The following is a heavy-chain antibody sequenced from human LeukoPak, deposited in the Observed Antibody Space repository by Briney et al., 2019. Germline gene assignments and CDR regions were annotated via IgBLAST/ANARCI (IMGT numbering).Heavy chain of an antibody. D-gene: IGHD5-12*01. J-gene: IGHJ4*02. CDR2: INHSGST. Sequence: PSETLSLTCAVYGGSFSGYYWSWIRQPPGKGLEWIGEINHSGSTNYNPSLKSRVTISVDTSKNQSSLKLSSVTAADTAVYYCARGRKWLRSYYFDYWGQGTLVTVSS. CDR3: ARGRKWLRSYYFDY. V-gene: IGHV4-34*01. CDR1: GGSFSGYY.